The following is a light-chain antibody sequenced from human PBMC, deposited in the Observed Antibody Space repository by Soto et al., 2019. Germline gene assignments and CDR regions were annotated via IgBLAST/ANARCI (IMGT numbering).Light chain of an antibody. CDR2: EVS. V-gene: IGLV2-14*01. J-gene: IGLJ2*01. CDR3: AAWDDSLSAVV. Sequence: QLVLTQPASVSGSPGQSITISCTGTSRDVGGYNYVSWHQQHPGKAPKVIITEVSNRPSGVSNRFSGSKSGNTASLAISGLRSEDEADYYCAAWDDSLSAVVFGGGTKLTVL. CDR1: SRDVGGYNY.